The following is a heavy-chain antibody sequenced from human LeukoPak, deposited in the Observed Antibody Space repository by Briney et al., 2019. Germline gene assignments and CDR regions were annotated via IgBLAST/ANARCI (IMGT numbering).Heavy chain of an antibody. V-gene: IGHV4-34*01. J-gene: IGHJ4*02. CDR1: GGSFSGYY. Sequence: SETLSLTCAVYGGSFSGYYWSWIRQPPGKGLEWIGEISHSGSTNYNPSLKSRVTISVDTSKNEFSLKLSSVTAADTAVYYCARGRDFWSGYYLRYYFDYWGQGTLVTVSS. D-gene: IGHD3-3*01. CDR3: ARGRDFWSGYYLRYYFDY. CDR2: ISHSGST.